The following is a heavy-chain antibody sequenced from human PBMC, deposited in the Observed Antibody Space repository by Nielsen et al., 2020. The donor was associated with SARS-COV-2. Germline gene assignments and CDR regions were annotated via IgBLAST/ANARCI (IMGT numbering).Heavy chain of an antibody. CDR3: ARARPKWSSSGFNLDY. J-gene: IGHJ4*02. CDR2: ISSSSSSM. V-gene: IGHV3-48*01. D-gene: IGHD6-19*01. CDR1: GFTFSIYT. Sequence: GGSLRLSCAASGFTFSIYTMNWVRQAPGKGLEWLSYISSSSSSMHYADSVKGRFTISRDNAKNSLYLQMNSLRAEDTAVYYCARARPKWSSSGFNLDYWGQGTLVTVSS.